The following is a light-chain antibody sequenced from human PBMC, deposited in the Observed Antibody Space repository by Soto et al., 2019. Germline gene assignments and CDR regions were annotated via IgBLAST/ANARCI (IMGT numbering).Light chain of an antibody. CDR2: DVT. V-gene: IGLV2-8*01. CDR1: SSDIGVYDY. CDR3: GSYAGTKNFVV. J-gene: IGLJ2*01. Sequence: QSALTQPPSASGSPGQSVTISCTGTSSDIGVYDYVSWYQHHPGKAPKLVIYDVTKRPSGVPDRFSGSKSGNTASLTVSGLQAEDEADYFCGSYAGTKNFVVFGGGTKLTVL.